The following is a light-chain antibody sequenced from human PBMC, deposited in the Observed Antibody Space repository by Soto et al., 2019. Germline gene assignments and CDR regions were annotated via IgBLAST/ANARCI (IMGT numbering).Light chain of an antibody. CDR1: SSDIGGYEY. V-gene: IGLV2-14*01. J-gene: IGLJ1*01. Sequence: QAVVTQPASVSGSPGQSITISCTGTSSDIGGYEYVSWYQQHPGKAPRLMIYEVTYRPSGVSNRFSGSKSGSTASLTISGLQAEDEADYYCSSYTDSSTLGLYVFGTGTKVIVL. CDR2: EVT. CDR3: SSYTDSSTLGLYV.